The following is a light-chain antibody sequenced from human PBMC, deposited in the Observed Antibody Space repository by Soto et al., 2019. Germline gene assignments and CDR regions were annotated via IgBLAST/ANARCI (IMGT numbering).Light chain of an antibody. J-gene: IGLJ1*01. CDR1: GSDFGNYNL. V-gene: IGLV2-23*02. CDR2: EVN. Sequence: QSVLAQPASVSGSPGQSMTVSCTLRGSDFGNYNLVSWYQQHPGKVPKLILFEVNKRPSGVSGRFSGSKSGNTASLTISGLQAEDEADYYCCSFTSSNTHVFGTGTKVTVL. CDR3: CSFTSSNTHV.